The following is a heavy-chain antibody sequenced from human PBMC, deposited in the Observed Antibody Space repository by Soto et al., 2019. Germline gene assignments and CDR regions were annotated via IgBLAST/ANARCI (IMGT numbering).Heavy chain of an antibody. V-gene: IGHV6-1*01. Sequence: SQTLSLTCAISGDSVSSNSAAWNWIRQSPSRGLEWLGRTYYRSKWYNDYAVSVKSRITINPDTSKNQFSLQLNSVTPEDTAVYYCARTKTRIYFYYYYYMDVWGKGTTVTVSS. CDR1: GDSVSSNSAA. CDR2: TYYRSKWYN. J-gene: IGHJ6*03. D-gene: IGHD2-2*01. CDR3: ARTKTRIYFYYYYYMDV.